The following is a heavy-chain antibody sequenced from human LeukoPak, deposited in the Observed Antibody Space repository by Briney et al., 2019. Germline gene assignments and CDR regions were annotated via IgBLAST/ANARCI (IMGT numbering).Heavy chain of an antibody. CDR2: INHSGST. Sequence: SETLSLICAIYGGSFSDYFWSWIRQPPGKGLEWIGEINHSGSTNYNPSLKSRVTISVDTSKNQFSLKLSSVTAADTAVYFCARSHSSSSEVSLGYGGQGTLVTVSS. J-gene: IGHJ4*02. CDR3: ARSHSSSSEVSLGY. V-gene: IGHV4-34*01. CDR1: GGSFSDYF. D-gene: IGHD6-6*01.